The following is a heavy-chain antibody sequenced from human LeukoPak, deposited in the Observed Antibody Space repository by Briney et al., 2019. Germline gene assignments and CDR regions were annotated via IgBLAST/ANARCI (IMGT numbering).Heavy chain of an antibody. D-gene: IGHD3-22*01. CDR2: INPNSGGT. J-gene: IGHJ4*02. V-gene: IGHV1-2*02. CDR3: ARGGSLTYYYDSSGYYNDY. Sequence: ASVKVSCKASGYTFTGYYMHWVRQAPGQGLEWMGWINPNSGGTNYAQKFQGRVTMTRDTSISTAYMELSGLRSDDTAVYYCARGGSLTYYYDSSGYYNDYWGQGTLVTVSS. CDR1: GYTFTGYY.